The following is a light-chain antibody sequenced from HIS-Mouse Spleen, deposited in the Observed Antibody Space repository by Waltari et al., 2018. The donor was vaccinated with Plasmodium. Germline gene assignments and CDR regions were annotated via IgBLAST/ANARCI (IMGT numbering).Light chain of an antibody. J-gene: IGKJ2*01. CDR3: QQYDNLPYT. Sequence: DIQVTHSLSSLSASVDNRVTITCQASQDISNYLNWYQQKPGKAPKLLIYDASNLETGVPSRFSGSGSGTDFTFTISSLQPEDIATYYCQQYDNLPYTVGQGTKLEIK. CDR2: DAS. CDR1: QDISNY. V-gene: IGKV1-33*01.